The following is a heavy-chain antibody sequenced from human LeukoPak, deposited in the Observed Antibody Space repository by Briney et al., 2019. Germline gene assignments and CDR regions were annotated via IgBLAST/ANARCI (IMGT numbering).Heavy chain of an antibody. Sequence: SETLSLTCTVSGASVSSASYWTWIRQPPGKGVEWIAHIYNGVNTNYNPSLKSRVTISVDTSKNQFSLRLNSVTAADTAAYYCARSRAFNSGAFDPWGQGSLVTVSS. J-gene: IGHJ5*02. D-gene: IGHD1-26*01. CDR3: ARSRAFNSGAFDP. CDR2: IYNGVNT. V-gene: IGHV4-61*01. CDR1: GASVSSASY.